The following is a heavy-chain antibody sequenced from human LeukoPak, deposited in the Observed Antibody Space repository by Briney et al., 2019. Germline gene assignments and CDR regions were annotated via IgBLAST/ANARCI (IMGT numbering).Heavy chain of an antibody. J-gene: IGHJ4*02. CDR3: ARDIRKNYYGSGSYYSAFDY. CDR1: GFTFSSYS. CDR2: FSSSSSYI. V-gene: IGHV3-21*01. Sequence: GGSLRLSCAASGFTFSSYSMNWVRHAQGKGLEWVSSFSSSSSYIYYADSVKGRFTISRDNAKNSLYLQMNSLRAEDTAVYYCARDIRKNYYGSGSYYSAFDYWGQGTLVTVSS. D-gene: IGHD3-10*01.